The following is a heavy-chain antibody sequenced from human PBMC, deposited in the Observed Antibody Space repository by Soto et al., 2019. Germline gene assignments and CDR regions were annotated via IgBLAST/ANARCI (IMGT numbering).Heavy chain of an antibody. D-gene: IGHD4-17*01. Sequence: GGSLRLSCAASGFRFSTYSMAWVRQTPGKGLAWVSGLSGGGSNTFYADSVQGRFTISVDNSKNTVYLQMNSLRVEDTAVYYCARWDGYGDVWGQGTLVTVSS. J-gene: IGHJ4*02. V-gene: IGHV3-23*01. CDR3: ARWDGYGDV. CDR2: LSGGGSNT. CDR1: GFRFSTYS.